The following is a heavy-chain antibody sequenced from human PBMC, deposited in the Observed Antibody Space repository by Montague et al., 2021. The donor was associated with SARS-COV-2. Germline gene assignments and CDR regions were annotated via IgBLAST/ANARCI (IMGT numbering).Heavy chain of an antibody. J-gene: IGHJ3*02. CDR3: ARDRLNTILGGVSNDAFDI. D-gene: IGHD3-3*01. V-gene: IGHV4-59*01. Sequence: SETLSLTCTVSGGSISSYYWNWIRQPPGKGLEWIGYIYYSGSTNYNPSLKSRVTISVDTSKNQFSLKLSSVTAADTAVYYCARDRLNTILGGVSNDAFDIWGQGTMVTVSS. CDR2: IYYSGST. CDR1: GGSISSYY.